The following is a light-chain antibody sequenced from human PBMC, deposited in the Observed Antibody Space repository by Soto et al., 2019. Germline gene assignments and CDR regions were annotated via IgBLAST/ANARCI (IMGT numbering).Light chain of an antibody. J-gene: IGLJ2*01. CDR2: EVR. Sequence: QSALTQPASVSGSPGQSITISCTGTSSDVGSYNYVSWYQQHPGKAPKLMIYEVRNRPAGVSDCFSGSKSGNAASLTTFGLQAEDAADYYCSSYTSSTTQVFGGGTKLTVL. CDR3: SSYTSSTTQV. CDR1: SSDVGSYNY. V-gene: IGLV2-14*01.